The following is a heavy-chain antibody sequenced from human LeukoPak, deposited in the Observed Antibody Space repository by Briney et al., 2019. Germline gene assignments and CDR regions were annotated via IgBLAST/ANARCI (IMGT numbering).Heavy chain of an antibody. CDR1: DGSISSNSYY. D-gene: IGHD3-3*01. CDR2: IYHSGST. Sequence: SETLSLTCTVSDGSISSNSYYWGWIRQPPGKGLEWIGSIYHSGSTYYNPSLKSRVTISVDTSKNQFSLKLSSVTAADTAVYYCARVEYYDFWSGFTYWGQGTLVTVSS. J-gene: IGHJ4*02. CDR3: ARVEYYDFWSGFTY. V-gene: IGHV4-39*07.